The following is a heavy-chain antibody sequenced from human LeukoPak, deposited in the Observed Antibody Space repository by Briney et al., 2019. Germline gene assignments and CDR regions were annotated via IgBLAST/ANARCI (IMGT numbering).Heavy chain of an antibody. CDR1: GGSISSYY. CDR2: IYYSGST. CDR3: FGTPGWLQGTSFDY. V-gene: IGHV4-59*08. J-gene: IGHJ4*02. Sequence: SETLSLTCTVSGGSISSYYWSWIRQPPGKGLEWIGYIYYSGSTNYNPSLKSRVTISVDTSKNQFSLKLSSVTAADTAVYYCFGTPGWLQGTSFDYWGQGTLVTVSS. D-gene: IGHD5-24*01.